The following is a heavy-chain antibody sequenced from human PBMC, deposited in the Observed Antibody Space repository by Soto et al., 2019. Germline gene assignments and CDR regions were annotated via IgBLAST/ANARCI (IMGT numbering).Heavy chain of an antibody. D-gene: IGHD1-26*01. J-gene: IGHJ4*02. V-gene: IGHV2-5*01. CDR3: ARWDLLLAWDY. CDR2: IYWNDQ. Sequence: QITLKESGPTLVQPTQTLTLTCTFSGFSLSTSALGVGWIRQPPGKALEWLALIYWNDQRYSPSLRSRLTITKDTSSNQVVLTMTNMDPVDTATYYCARWDLLLAWDYWGQGTLVTVSS. CDR1: GFSLSTSALG.